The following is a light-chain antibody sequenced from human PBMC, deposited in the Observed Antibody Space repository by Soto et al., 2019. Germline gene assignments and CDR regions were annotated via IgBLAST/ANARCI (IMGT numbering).Light chain of an antibody. CDR2: AET. Sequence: DIQMTQSPPSLSASVGDKVTITCRASQTISTYLNWFQQKPGKAPELLIYAETNLQSGVPSRFSSSGSEADFTLYVSSLQPEDLATDFCQQSYSKPWTFGQGPKVDIK. V-gene: IGKV1-39*01. CDR3: QQSYSKPWT. CDR1: QTISTY. J-gene: IGKJ1*01.